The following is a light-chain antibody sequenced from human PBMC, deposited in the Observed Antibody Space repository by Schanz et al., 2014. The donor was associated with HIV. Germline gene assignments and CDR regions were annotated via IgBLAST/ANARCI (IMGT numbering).Light chain of an antibody. CDR3: SSYTTSKTHV. Sequence: QSALTQPASVSGSPGQSIAISCTGTNSDLGAYNYVSWYQQHPGKAPKLIIYDVSKRPSGVPDRFSGSRSGNTASLTVSGLQAEDEAEYFCSSYTTSKTHVFGSGTKLTVL. CDR2: DVS. V-gene: IGLV2-14*01. CDR1: NSDLGAYNY. J-gene: IGLJ1*01.